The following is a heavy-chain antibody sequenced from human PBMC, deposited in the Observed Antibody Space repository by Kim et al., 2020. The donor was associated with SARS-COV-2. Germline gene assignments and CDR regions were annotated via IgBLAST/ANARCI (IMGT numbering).Heavy chain of an antibody. CDR2: ISGSGGST. CDR1: GFTFSSYA. V-gene: IGHV3-23*01. D-gene: IGHD3-22*01. CDR3: AKGPTYYYDSSGQE. J-gene: IGHJ4*02. Sequence: GGSLRLSCAASGFTFSSYAMSWVRQAPGKGLEWVSAISGSGGSTYYADSVKGRFTISRDNSKNTLYLQMNSLRAEDTAVYYCAKGPTYYYDSSGQEGGQGTLVTVSS.